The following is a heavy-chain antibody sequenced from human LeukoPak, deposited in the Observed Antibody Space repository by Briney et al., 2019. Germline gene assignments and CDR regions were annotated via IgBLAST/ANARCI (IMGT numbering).Heavy chain of an antibody. D-gene: IGHD3-3*01. Sequence: GASVKVSCKASGYTFTSYGISWVRQAPGQGLEWMGWISAYNGNTNYAQKLQGRVTMTTDTSTSTAYMELRSLRSDDTAVCYCARSRFLEWSNNWFDPWGQGTLVTVSS. J-gene: IGHJ5*02. V-gene: IGHV1-18*01. CDR1: GYTFTSYG. CDR3: ARSRFLEWSNNWFDP. CDR2: ISAYNGNT.